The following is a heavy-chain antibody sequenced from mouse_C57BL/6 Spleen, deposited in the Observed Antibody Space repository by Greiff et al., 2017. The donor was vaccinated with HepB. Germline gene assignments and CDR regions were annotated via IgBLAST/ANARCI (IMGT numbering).Heavy chain of an antibody. J-gene: IGHJ1*03. CDR1: GFSLSTSGMG. V-gene: IGHV8-12*01. CDR3: SRRREVYYGNYPDWYFDV. Sequence: QVTLKVSGPGILQSSQTLSLTCSFSGFSLSTSGMGVSWIRQPSGKGLEWLAHIYWDDDKRYNPSLKSRPTISKDTSRNQVFLKITSVDTADTVTYYRSRRREVYYGNYPDWYFDVWGTGTTVTVSS. CDR2: IYWDDDK. D-gene: IGHD2-1*01.